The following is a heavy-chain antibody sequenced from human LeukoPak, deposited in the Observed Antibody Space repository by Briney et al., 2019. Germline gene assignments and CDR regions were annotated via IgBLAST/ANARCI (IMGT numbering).Heavy chain of an antibody. D-gene: IGHD2-21*02. CDR1: GGSFSGYY. Sequence: KPSETLSLTCAVYGGSFSGYYWSWLRQPPGKGREWIGEINHSGSTNYNPSLKSRVTISVDTSKNQFSLKLSSVTAADTAVYYCAISSYCGGDCYSDYWGQGTLVTVSS. CDR3: AISSYCGGDCYSDY. V-gene: IGHV4-34*01. CDR2: INHSGST. J-gene: IGHJ4*02.